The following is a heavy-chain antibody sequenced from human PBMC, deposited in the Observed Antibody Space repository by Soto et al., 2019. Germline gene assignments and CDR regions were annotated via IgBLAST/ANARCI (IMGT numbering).Heavy chain of an antibody. CDR2: IYDSGST. V-gene: IGHV4-59*08. Sequence: SETLSLTCTVSGGSISSSYWSWIRQPPGKGLEWIGYIYDSGSTYYNSSLKSRVTMSVDTSKNQFSLKLSSVTAADTAVYYCARGVGSGSYYNQYNWFDPWGQGTLVTDS. CDR1: GGSISSSY. J-gene: IGHJ5*02. CDR3: ARGVGSGSYYNQYNWFDP. D-gene: IGHD3-10*01.